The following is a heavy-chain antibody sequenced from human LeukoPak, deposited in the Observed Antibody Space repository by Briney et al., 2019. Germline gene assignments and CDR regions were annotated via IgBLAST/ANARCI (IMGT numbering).Heavy chain of an antibody. CDR1: GFTLSSYA. D-gene: IGHD3-10*01. J-gene: IGHJ4*02. CDR3: AKDGGSGSYYIPHTFDY. Sequence: GGSLRLSCAASGFTLSSYAMSWVRQAPGKGLEWVSAISGSGGSTYYADSVKGRFTISRDNSKNTLYLQMNSLRAEDTAVYYCAKDGGSGSYYIPHTFDYWGQGTLVTVSS. CDR2: ISGSGGST. V-gene: IGHV3-23*01.